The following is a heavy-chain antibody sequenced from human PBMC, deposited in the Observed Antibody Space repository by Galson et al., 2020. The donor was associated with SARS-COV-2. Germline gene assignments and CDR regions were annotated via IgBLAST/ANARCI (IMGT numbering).Heavy chain of an antibody. CDR2: IYYSGST. CDR1: GGSISSSSYY. Sequence: SETLSLTCTVSGGSISSSSYYWGWIRQPPEQGLEWIGSIYYSGSTYYNPSLKSRVTISVDTSKNQFSLKLSSVTAADTAVYYCAGSRAGSVDYWGQGTLVTVSS. CDR3: AGSRAGSVDY. J-gene: IGHJ4*02. V-gene: IGHV4-39*07.